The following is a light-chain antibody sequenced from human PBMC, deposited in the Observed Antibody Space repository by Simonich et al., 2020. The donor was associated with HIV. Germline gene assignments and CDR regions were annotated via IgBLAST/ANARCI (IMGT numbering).Light chain of an antibody. V-gene: IGKV3-20*01. CDR3: QQFGNSPPSIT. CDR2: GAS. CDR1: QSVSSN. J-gene: IGKJ5*01. Sequence: EIVMTQSPATLSVSPGERATLSCRASQSVSSNLAWYQQKPGQAPRLLIYGASSRITGIPDRFSGSGSGTDFTLTISRLEPEDFAVYYCQQFGNSPPSITFGQGTRLEIK.